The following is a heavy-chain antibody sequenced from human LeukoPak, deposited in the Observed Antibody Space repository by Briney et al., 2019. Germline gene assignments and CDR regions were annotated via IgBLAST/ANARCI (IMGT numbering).Heavy chain of an antibody. CDR1: GFTFSSYW. V-gene: IGHV3-7*04. Sequence: GGSLRLSCAASGFTFSSYWMSWVRQAPGKGLEWVANINQDGSEKYYVDSVKGRFTISRDDAKNSLYLQMNSVRAEDTAVYYCARVYGSGQRYWGQGTLVTVSS. CDR3: ARVYGSGQRY. D-gene: IGHD3-10*01. J-gene: IGHJ4*02. CDR2: INQDGSEK.